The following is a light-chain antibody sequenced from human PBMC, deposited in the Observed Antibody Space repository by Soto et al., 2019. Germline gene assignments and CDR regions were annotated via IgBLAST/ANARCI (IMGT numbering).Light chain of an antibody. CDR3: QQSNNWPKT. Sequence: EIVMTQSPATLSVSPGETATLSCRASQSVSSSLAWHQQKPGQAPRLLISDASTRAAGLPARFSGSGSGTEFTLTISSLQSEDFAVYFCQQSNNWPKTFGQGTKVEMK. J-gene: IGKJ1*01. CDR1: QSVSSS. CDR2: DAS. V-gene: IGKV3-15*01.